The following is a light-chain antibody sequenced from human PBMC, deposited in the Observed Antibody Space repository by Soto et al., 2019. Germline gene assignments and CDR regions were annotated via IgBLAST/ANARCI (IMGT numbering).Light chain of an antibody. CDR1: QSVSSSS. CDR3: QQYGTSFWT. Sequence: EIVLTQSPGTLSLSPGERATLSCRTSQSVSSSSLAWYQQKPGQAPRLLIYGASSRATGIPDRFSGSGSGTDFTLSISRLEPEDFAVYYCQQYGTSFWTFGQGTKVEIK. J-gene: IGKJ1*01. V-gene: IGKV3-20*01. CDR2: GAS.